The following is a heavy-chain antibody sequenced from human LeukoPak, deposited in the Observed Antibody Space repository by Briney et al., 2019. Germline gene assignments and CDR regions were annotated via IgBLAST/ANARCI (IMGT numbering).Heavy chain of an antibody. J-gene: IGHJ3*02. CDR1: GYTFTSYY. D-gene: IGHD6-19*01. V-gene: IGHV1-2*02. CDR2: INPNSGGT. Sequence: ASVKVSCKASGYTFTSYYMHWVRQAPGQGLEWMGRINPNSGGTKYAQKFQDRVTMTRDTSISTAYMELSRLRSDDTAVYYCARARGAVAGTAFDIWGQGTMVTVSS. CDR3: ARARGAVAGTAFDI.